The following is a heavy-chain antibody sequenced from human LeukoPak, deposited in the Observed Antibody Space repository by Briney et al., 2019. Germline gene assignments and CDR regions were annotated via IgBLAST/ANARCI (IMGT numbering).Heavy chain of an antibody. J-gene: IGHJ4*02. CDR3: ARGRLARSPYFDY. Sequence: SETLSLTCAVYGGSLSGYYWSWIRQPPGKGLEWIGYIYYSGSTDYNPSLKSRVTISVETSKNQFSLNLSSVTAADTAVYYCARGRLARSPYFDYWGQGTLVTVSS. CDR1: GGSLSGYY. V-gene: IGHV4-59*01. D-gene: IGHD6-19*01. CDR2: IYYSGST.